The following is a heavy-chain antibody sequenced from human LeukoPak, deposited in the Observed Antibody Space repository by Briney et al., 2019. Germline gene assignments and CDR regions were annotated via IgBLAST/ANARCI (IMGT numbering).Heavy chain of an antibody. V-gene: IGHV4-59*01. Sequence: SETLSLTCTVSGGSISSYYWSWIRQPPGKGLEWIGYIYYSGSTNYNPCLKSRVTISVDTSKNQFSLKLSSVTAADTAVYYCARDRIVGATKSYYYMDVWGKGTTVTVSS. CDR3: ARDRIVGATKSYYYMDV. D-gene: IGHD1-26*01. CDR2: IYYSGST. J-gene: IGHJ6*03. CDR1: GGSISSYY.